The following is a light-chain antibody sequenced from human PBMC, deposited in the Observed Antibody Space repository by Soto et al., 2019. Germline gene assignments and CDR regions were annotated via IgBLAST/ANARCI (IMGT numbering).Light chain of an antibody. CDR1: QSVSSN. V-gene: IGKV3-15*01. CDR3: QQYNNWPPWT. J-gene: IGKJ1*01. CDR2: GAS. Sequence: EIVMTQSPATLSVSPGERATLSCRASQSVSSNLAWYQQKPGQAPRLLISGASTRATGIPARFSGSGSGTEFTLTISSLQSEDFAVYYCQQYNNWPPWTFGQGTNLEIK.